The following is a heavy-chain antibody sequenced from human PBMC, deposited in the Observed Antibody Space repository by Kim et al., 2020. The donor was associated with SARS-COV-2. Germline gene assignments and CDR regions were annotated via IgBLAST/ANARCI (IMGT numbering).Heavy chain of an antibody. D-gene: IGHD6-19*01. V-gene: IGHV1-2*06. CDR1: GYTFTGYY. CDR3: ARESRSSAPGWFDP. J-gene: IGHJ5*02. Sequence: ASVKVSCKASGYTFTGYYLHWVRQAPGQGLEWMGRINPNSGGTNYAQKFQGRVTMTRDTSISTAYMELSRLRSDDTAVYYCARESRSSAPGWFDPWGQGTLVTVSS. CDR2: INPNSGGT.